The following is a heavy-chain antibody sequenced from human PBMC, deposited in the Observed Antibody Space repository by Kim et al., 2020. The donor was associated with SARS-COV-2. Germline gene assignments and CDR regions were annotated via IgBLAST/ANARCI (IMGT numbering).Heavy chain of an antibody. Sequence: KGRFTIPRENANNSLYLQMNSLRAEDTAVYYCARDQLGDFWSGYMGVYFDYWGQGTLVTVSS. V-gene: IGHV3-48*03. J-gene: IGHJ4*02. CDR3: ARDQLGDFWSGYMGVYFDY. D-gene: IGHD3-3*01.